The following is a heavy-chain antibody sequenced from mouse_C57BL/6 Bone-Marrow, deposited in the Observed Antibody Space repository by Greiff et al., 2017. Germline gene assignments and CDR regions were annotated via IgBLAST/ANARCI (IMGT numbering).Heavy chain of an antibody. CDR2: INPSSGYT. V-gene: IGHV1-7*01. J-gene: IGHJ1*03. D-gene: IGHD1-1*01. Sequence: QVQLQQSGAELAKPGASVKLSCKASGYTFTSYWMHWVKQRPGQGLEWIGYINPSSGYTKYNQKFKDKATLTADKSSSTAYMQLSSLTYEDSAVYYCARGTVVFNWYFDVWGTGTTVTVSS. CDR3: ARGTVVFNWYFDV. CDR1: GYTFTSYW.